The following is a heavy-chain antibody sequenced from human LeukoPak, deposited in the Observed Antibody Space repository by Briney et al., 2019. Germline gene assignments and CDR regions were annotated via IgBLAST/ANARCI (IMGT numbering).Heavy chain of an antibody. CDR1: GGSISSYY. CDR3: ATGLNSGWYLYAFDI. V-gene: IGHV4-59*04. J-gene: IGHJ3*02. CDR2: IYHSGST. D-gene: IGHD6-19*01. Sequence: SETLSLTCTVSGGSISSYYWSWIRQPPGKGLEWIGSIYHSGSTYYNPSLKSRVTISVDTSKNHFSLKLSSVTAADTAVYYCATGLNSGWYLYAFDIWGQGTMVTVSS.